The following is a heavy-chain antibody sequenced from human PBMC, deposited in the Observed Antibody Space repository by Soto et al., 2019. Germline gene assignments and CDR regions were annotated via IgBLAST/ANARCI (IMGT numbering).Heavy chain of an antibody. CDR3: ARDLCGRNMCGSDS. CDR2: IDDRGRTI. J-gene: IGHJ4*02. V-gene: IGHV3-11*01. Sequence: QGRLVESGGGLVKPGGSLRLSCVASGFIFTDYYLSWFRQAPGKGLEWVSYIDDRGRTIDYADSVKGRFTISRDNAKNSLELLMSSLRPDDTAVYYCARDLCGRNMCGSDSWGQGTLVTVSS. CDR1: GFIFTDYY. D-gene: IGHD2-21*01.